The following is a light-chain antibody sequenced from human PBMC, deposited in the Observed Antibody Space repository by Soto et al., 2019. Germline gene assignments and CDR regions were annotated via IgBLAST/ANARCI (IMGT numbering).Light chain of an antibody. J-gene: IGLJ1*01. CDR3: AAWDDSLNGPV. Sequence: QSVLTQPPSASGTPGQRVTISCSGSSSNIGSNTVNWYQQLPGTAPKLLIYSNNQRPSGVPDRFSGSKSGTSASLAISGLQSEDEAVYNCAAWDDSLNGPVFGTGPKVTVL. V-gene: IGLV1-44*01. CDR2: SNN. CDR1: SSNIGSNT.